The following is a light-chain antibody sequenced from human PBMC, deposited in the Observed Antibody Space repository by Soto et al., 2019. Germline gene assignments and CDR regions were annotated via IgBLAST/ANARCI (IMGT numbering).Light chain of an antibody. CDR3: QQHYRTPWT. V-gene: IGKV4-1*01. Sequence: DIVMTQSPDSLSVSLGERATINCKSSQTVLYSSGNSNHLTWYQQKPGQPPKLLISWASIREPGVPDRFSGGGSGTDFTLTISSLQAEDVAVYYCQQHYRTPWTFGHGTKVEL. J-gene: IGKJ1*01. CDR1: QTVLYSSGNSNH. CDR2: WAS.